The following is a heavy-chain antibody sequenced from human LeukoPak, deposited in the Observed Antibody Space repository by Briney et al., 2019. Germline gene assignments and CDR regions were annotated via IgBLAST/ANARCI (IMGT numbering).Heavy chain of an antibody. J-gene: IGHJ4*02. V-gene: IGHV3-23*01. CDR2: INGGGGST. CDR1: GFTFSTYA. CDR3: ARQPVGTTTWFSARFDY. D-gene: IGHD1-26*01. Sequence: GGSLRLSCAASGFTFSTYAMSWVRQAPGKGLEWVSAINGGGGSTYYADSVKGRFTMSRDNSKNTLYLQMNSLRAEDTAVYYCARQPVGTTTWFSARFDYWGQGTLVTVSS.